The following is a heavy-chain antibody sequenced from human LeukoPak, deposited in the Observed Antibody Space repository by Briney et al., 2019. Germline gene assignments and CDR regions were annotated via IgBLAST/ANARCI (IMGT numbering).Heavy chain of an antibody. CDR1: GYTFTGYY. V-gene: IGHV1-2*02. D-gene: IGHD3-9*01. CDR3: AKGSRPYDIRAALDY. CDR2: INPNSGGT. Sequence: ASVKVSCKASGYTFTGYYINWVRQAPGQGLEWMGWINPNSGGTNYAQKFQGRVTMSRDTSISTAYMELSRLRSDDTAVYYCAKGSRPYDIRAALDYWGQGTLVTVSS. J-gene: IGHJ4*02.